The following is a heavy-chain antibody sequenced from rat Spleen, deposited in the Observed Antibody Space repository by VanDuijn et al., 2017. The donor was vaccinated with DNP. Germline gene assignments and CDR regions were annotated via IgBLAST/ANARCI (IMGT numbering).Heavy chain of an antibody. CDR1: GFSLSANG. Sequence: QVQLTESGPGLMQPSETLSLTCTVSGFSLSANGVGGVRQPLGKGLVWMGTIWAGGRTNYNSGVQSRLSITRDTSKSQVVLKMTSLQPEDTGTYYCVRHIGQRPFDYWGQGVMVTVSS. D-gene: IGHD1-10*01. CDR3: VRHIGQRPFDY. V-gene: IGHV2-72*01. J-gene: IGHJ2*01. CDR2: IWAGGRT.